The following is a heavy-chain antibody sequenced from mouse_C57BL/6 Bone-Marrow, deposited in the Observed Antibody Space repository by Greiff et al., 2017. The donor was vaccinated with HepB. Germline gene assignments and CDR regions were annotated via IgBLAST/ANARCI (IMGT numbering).Heavy chain of an antibody. Sequence: VQLQQPGAELVRPGSSVKLSCQASGYTFTSYWMDWVKQRPGQGLEWIGNIYPSDSETHYTQKFKDKATLTVDKSSSTAYMQLSSLTSEDSAVYYCAREFGTTVVWGQGTTLTVSS. CDR2: IYPSDSET. V-gene: IGHV1-61*01. CDR1: GYTFTSYW. CDR3: AREFGTTVV. J-gene: IGHJ2*01. D-gene: IGHD1-1*01.